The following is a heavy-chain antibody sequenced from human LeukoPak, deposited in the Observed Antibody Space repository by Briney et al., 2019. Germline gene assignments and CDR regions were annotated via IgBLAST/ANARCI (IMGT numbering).Heavy chain of an antibody. Sequence: PGGSLRLSCAASGFTFSSYSMNWVRQAPGKGLEWVSAISGSGGSTYYADSVKGQFTISRDNSKNTLYLQMNSLRAEDTAVYYCAKGPIIVVAPAAYFDCWGQGTLVTVSS. V-gene: IGHV3-23*01. J-gene: IGHJ4*02. D-gene: IGHD2-2*01. CDR1: GFTFSSYS. CDR3: AKGPIIVVAPAAYFDC. CDR2: ISGSGGST.